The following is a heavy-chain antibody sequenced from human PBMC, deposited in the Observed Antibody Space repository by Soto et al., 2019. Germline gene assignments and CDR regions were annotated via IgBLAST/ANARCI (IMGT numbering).Heavy chain of an antibody. Sequence: EVQLVESGGGLVQPGGSLRLSCAASGFTFSTYSMNWVRQAPGQGLEWVSYISDSSSTIYYTDSVKGRFTISRDNAKNSLYLQVNSLRDEDTAVSYCARGKGLSTPYYYYIMDFWGQGTTVTVSS. J-gene: IGHJ6*02. D-gene: IGHD2-15*01. CDR3: ARGKGLSTPYYYYIMDF. CDR2: ISDSSSTI. V-gene: IGHV3-48*02. CDR1: GFTFSTYS.